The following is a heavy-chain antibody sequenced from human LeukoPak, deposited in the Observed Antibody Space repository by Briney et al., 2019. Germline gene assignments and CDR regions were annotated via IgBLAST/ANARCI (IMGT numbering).Heavy chain of an antibody. CDR3: ARRRPDTSMVDY. V-gene: IGHV4-59*08. Sequence: SETLSLTCTVSGGSISSYYWSWIRQPPGKGLEWIGYIYNSGSTYYNPSLKSRVTVSIDTSKNQFSLKLSSVTAADTAVYYCARRRPDTSMVDYWGQGTLVLVSS. J-gene: IGHJ4*02. CDR2: IYNSGST. D-gene: IGHD5-18*01. CDR1: GGSISSYY.